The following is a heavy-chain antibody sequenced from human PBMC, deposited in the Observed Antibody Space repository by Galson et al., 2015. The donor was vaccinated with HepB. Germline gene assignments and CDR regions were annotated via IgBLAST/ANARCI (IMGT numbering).Heavy chain of an antibody. V-gene: IGHV6-1*01. CDR3: ASPAYCGGDCSHPNKNAAFDI. CDR1: GDSVSSNSAA. J-gene: IGHJ3*02. Sequence: CAISGDSVSSNSAAWNWIRQSPSRGLEGLGRTYYRSKWYNNYAVSVKSRVTINPDTSKNQFSLHLNSVTPEDTAVYYCASPAYCGGDCSHPNKNAAFDIWGQGTMVTVSS. D-gene: IGHD2-21*01. CDR2: TYYRSKWYN.